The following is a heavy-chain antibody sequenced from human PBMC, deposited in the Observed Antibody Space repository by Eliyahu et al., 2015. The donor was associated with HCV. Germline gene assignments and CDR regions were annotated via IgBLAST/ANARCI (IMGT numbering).Heavy chain of an antibody. CDR1: GFMFSDFY. D-gene: IGHD6-13*01. Sequence: QMQLVQSGSAVXXPXASVKVSCKASGFMFSDFYIHWXRQAPGQRLEWMGWINPSGGTHYAPTFQGRVTLTRDTTTATVFMEMGGLKSDDTAFFYCARGTRQQLVQHLTFWGQGTLVTVSS. V-gene: IGHV1-2*02. CDR3: ARGTRQQLVQHLTF. CDR2: INPSGGT. J-gene: IGHJ4*02.